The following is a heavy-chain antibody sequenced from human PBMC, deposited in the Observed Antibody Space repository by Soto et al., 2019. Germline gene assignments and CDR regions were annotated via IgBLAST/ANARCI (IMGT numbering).Heavy chain of an antibody. CDR2: ISSSSSTI. CDR3: AKRRGAGGHFDY. J-gene: IGHJ4*02. V-gene: IGHV3-48*01. D-gene: IGHD2-15*01. Sequence: PGGSLRLSCAASGFTFSSYSMNWVRQAPGKGLEWVSYISSSSSTIYYADSVKGRFTISRDNAKNSLYLQMNSLTAEDTAVYFCAKRRGAGGHFDYWGQGALVTVSS. CDR1: GFTFSSYS.